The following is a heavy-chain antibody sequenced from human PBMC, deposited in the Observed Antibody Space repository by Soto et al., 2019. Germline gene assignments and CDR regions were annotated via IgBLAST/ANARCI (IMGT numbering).Heavy chain of an antibody. Sequence: ASVKVSCKASGFTFTSSAVQWVRQARGQRLEWIGWIVVGSGNTNYAQKFQERVTITRDMSTSTAYMELSSLRSEDTAVYYCEADSAGSLYAFDIWGQGTMVTVSS. D-gene: IGHD3-10*01. CDR2: IVVGSGNT. J-gene: IGHJ3*02. V-gene: IGHV1-58*01. CDR1: GFTFTSSA. CDR3: EADSAGSLYAFDI.